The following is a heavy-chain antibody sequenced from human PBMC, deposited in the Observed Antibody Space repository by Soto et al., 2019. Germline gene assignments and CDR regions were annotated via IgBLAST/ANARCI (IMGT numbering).Heavy chain of an antibody. J-gene: IGHJ3*02. Sequence: PSETLSLPCTVSGGSISSGDYYWSWIHQPPGKGLEWIGYIYFSGSTYYNPSLKSRVTISVDTSKNQFSLKLSSVTAADTAVYYCARSSQGLLWFGELLNDAFDIWGQGTMVT. D-gene: IGHD3-10*01. CDR1: GGSISSGDYY. CDR3: ARSSQGLLWFGELLNDAFDI. CDR2: IYFSGST. V-gene: IGHV4-30-4*01.